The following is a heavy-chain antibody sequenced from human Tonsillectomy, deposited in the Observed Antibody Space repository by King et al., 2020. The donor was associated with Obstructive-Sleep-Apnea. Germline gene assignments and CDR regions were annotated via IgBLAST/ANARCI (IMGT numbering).Heavy chain of an antibody. CDR2: IIPILGVA. CDR3: AGYRVGTVGATVGATDPPEYYLHY. CDR1: GGTFSNYA. Sequence: QLVQSGAEMKKPGSSVKVSCKASGGTFSNYAIIWVRQAPGQGLEWMGGIIPILGVANHAQKFQGRVTIAADKSTNTYYMELSILTSEDTAVYYCAGYRVGTVGATVGATDPPEYYLHYWGQGTLVTVSS. V-gene: IGHV1-69*09. D-gene: IGHD1-26*01. J-gene: IGHJ4*02.